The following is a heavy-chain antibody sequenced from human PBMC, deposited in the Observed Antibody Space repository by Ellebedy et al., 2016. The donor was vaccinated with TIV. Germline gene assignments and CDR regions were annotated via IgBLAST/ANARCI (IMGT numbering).Heavy chain of an antibody. D-gene: IGHD6-19*01. CDR1: GFTFSTYS. V-gene: IGHV3-21*01. CDR3: AVRPRSGWYAY. Sequence: PGGSLRLSCAASGFTFSTYSMNWVRQAPGKGLEWVSSISSSSSYIYYADSVKGRFTISRDNAKNSLYLQMNSLRAEDKAGYYCAVRPRSGWYAYWGQGTLVTVSS. J-gene: IGHJ4*02. CDR2: ISSSSSYI.